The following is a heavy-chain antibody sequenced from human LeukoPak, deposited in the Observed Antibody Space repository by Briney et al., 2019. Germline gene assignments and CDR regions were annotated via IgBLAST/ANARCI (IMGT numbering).Heavy chain of an antibody. CDR1: GGSISSYY. CDR3: ARVPNIVVVPAAISWGFDP. Sequence: SETLSLTCTVSGGSISSYYWSWIRQPPGKGLEWIGYIYYSGSTNYNPSLKSRVTISVDTSKNQFSLKLSSVTAADTAVYYCARVPNIVVVPAAISWGFDPWGQGTLVTVSS. J-gene: IGHJ5*02. CDR2: IYYSGST. V-gene: IGHV4-59*12. D-gene: IGHD2-2*02.